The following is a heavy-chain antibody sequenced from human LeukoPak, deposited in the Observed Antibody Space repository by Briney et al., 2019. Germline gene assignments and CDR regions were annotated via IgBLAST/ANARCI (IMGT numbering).Heavy chain of an antibody. V-gene: IGHV3-7*04. CDR3: ARGSGYYRY. CDR1: GFTFSSYW. J-gene: IGHJ4*02. CDR2: IKQDGSEK. D-gene: IGHD3-22*01. Sequence: QSGGSLRLSCAASGFTFSSYWMSWVRRAPGKGLEWVANIKQDGSEKYYVDSVKGRFTISRDNAKNSLYLQMSSLRAEDTAVYYSARGSGYYRYWGQGTLVTVSS.